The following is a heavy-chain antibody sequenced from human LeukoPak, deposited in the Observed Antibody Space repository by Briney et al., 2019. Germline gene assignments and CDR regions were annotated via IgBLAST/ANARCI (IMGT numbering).Heavy chain of an antibody. CDR2: INHSGST. CDR1: GGSFSGYY. V-gene: IGHV4-34*01. CDR3: ARHAEVTTQPLLDY. J-gene: IGHJ4*02. D-gene: IGHD5-18*01. Sequence: PSETLSLTCAVYGGSFSGYYWSWIRQPPGKGLEWIGEINHSGSTNYNPSLKSRVTISVDTSKNQFSLKLSSVTAADTAVYYCARHAEVTTQPLLDYWGQGTLVTVSS.